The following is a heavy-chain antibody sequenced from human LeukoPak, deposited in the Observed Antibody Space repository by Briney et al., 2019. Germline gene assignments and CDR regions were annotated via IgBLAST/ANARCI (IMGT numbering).Heavy chain of an antibody. J-gene: IGHJ5*02. Sequence: SQTLSLTCDISGDSVSSNSVTWEWIRQSPSRGRVGLGRTYYRSTWYNDHAVYVRGRITVNPDTSTNQFSLHLNSVTPEDTDVYYCARRLTQYDCFDPWGQGILVTVSS. CDR1: GDSVSSNSVT. CDR2: TYYRSTWYN. D-gene: IGHD2-2*01. V-gene: IGHV6-1*01. CDR3: ARRLTQYDCFDP.